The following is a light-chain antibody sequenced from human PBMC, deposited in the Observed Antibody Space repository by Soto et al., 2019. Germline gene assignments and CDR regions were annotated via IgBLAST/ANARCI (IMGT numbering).Light chain of an antibody. CDR2: DTN. J-gene: IGLJ2*01. V-gene: IGLV7-46*01. CDR1: TGTVTSSHF. Sequence: QTVVTQEPSVTVSPGGTVTLTCGSSTGTVTSSHFPYRFQQKPGQAPRTLIYDTNKKHSWTPARFSGSLLGGKAALTRSSAQIEDEAEYYCLISYSASHVIFGGVTKLTVL. CDR3: LISYSASHVI.